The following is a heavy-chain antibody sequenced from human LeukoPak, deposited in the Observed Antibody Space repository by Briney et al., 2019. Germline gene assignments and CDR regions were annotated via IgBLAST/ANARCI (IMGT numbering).Heavy chain of an antibody. CDR1: GFTFSSYG. CDR2: IWYDGSNK. V-gene: IGHV3-33*01. J-gene: IGHJ1*01. CDR3: ARDAAGPYAEYFQH. D-gene: IGHD6-13*01. Sequence: PGRSLRLSCAASGFTFSSYGMHWVRQAPGKGLEWVAVIWYDGSNKYYADSVKGRFTISRDNSKNTLYLQMNSLRAEDTAVYYCARDAAGPYAEYFQHWGQGTLVTVSS.